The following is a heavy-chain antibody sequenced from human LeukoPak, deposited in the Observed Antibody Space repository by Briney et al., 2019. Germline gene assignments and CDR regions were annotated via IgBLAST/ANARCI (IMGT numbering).Heavy chain of an antibody. CDR2: ISSDGNSK. CDR3: AKVLLRYFDWLLTPDPFDY. Sequence: AGGSLRLSCAASGFSFSSYSIHWVRQAPGKGLEWVAVISSDGNSKSFALSVKGRFAISRDNSKNTLYLQMNSLRAEDTAVYYCAKVLLRYFDWLLTPDPFDYWGQGTLVTVSS. V-gene: IGHV3-30*09. CDR1: GFSFSSYS. D-gene: IGHD3-9*01. J-gene: IGHJ4*02.